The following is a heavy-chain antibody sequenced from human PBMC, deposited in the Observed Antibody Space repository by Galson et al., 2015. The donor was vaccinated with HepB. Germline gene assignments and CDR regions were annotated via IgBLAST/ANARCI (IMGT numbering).Heavy chain of an antibody. CDR3: VKALSVDDRSGWDYYFYGLDV. Sequence: SLRLSCAASGFTFTAYAMSWVRQAPGKGLEWVSVISGAGSNTFYADSVKGRFTISRDNPKNTLYLQMSRLRAEDTAIYYCVKALSVDDRSGWDYYFYGLDVWGQGTTVTVSS. J-gene: IGHJ6*02. V-gene: IGHV3-23*01. D-gene: IGHD3-22*01. CDR1: GFTFTAYA. CDR2: ISGAGSNT.